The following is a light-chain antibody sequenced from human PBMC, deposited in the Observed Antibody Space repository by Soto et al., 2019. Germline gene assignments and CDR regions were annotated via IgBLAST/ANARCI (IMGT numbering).Light chain of an antibody. J-gene: IGKJ1*01. CDR2: GAS. CDR1: QSVGSN. CDR3: QQYNNWPPWT. V-gene: IGKV3-15*01. Sequence: EIMMTPSPATLSLSPGARATLSCRASQSVGSNLAWYHQRPGQAPRLLIFGASSRATDIPVRVNGSGSGTQFTLTISSLQSDDSGMYFCQQYNNWPPWTFGQGTKVEIK.